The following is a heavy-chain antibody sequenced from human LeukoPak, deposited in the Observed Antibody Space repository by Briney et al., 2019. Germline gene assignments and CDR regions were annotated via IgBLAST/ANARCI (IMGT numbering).Heavy chain of an antibody. CDR1: GFTFSSYE. D-gene: IGHD3-22*01. J-gene: IGHJ5*02. CDR3: ARDSSGYFHWFDP. Sequence: EGSLRLSCAASGFTFSSYEMNWVRQAPGKGLEWVSYISSSGSTIYYADSAKGRFTISRDNAKNSLYMQMNSLRAEDTAVYYCARDSSGYFHWFDPWGQGTLVTVSS. CDR2: ISSSGSTI. V-gene: IGHV3-48*03.